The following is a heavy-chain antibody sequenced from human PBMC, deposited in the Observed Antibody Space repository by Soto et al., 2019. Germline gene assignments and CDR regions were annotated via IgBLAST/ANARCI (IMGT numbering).Heavy chain of an antibody. CDR3: AREWELISRGLDV. J-gene: IGHJ6*02. CDR2: IYTSGST. CDR1: GGSISRYY. V-gene: IGHV4-4*07. Sequence: QVQLQESGPGLVKPSETLSLTCTVSGGSISRYYWSWIRQPAGKGLEWIGRIYTSGSTNYNPPLKSRVTMSVDTSKNQFSLRLNSVTAADTAVYFCAREWELISRGLDVWGQGTTVTVSS. D-gene: IGHD1-26*01.